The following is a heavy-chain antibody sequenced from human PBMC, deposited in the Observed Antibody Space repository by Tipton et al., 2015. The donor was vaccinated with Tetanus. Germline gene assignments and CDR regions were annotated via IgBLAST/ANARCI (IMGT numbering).Heavy chain of an antibody. V-gene: IGHV1-2*02. Sequence: QLVQSGAEMKKPGASVKVSCKASGYTFTGYYIYWVRQAPGQGLEWMGWIDPNIGATVYAQKFQGRVTMTRDTSISTAYMELRSLRSDDTAVYYCARDRGDYIYYGMDVWGPGTTVTVS. D-gene: IGHD3-22*01. CDR2: IDPNIGAT. CDR3: ARDRGDYIYYGMDV. J-gene: IGHJ6*02. CDR1: GYTFTGYY.